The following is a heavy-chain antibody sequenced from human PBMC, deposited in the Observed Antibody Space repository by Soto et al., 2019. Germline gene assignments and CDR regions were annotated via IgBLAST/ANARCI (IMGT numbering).Heavy chain of an antibody. J-gene: IGHJ6*02. CDR2: MNPNSGNT. Sequence: ASVKVSCKASGYTFTSYDINWVRQATGQGLEWMGWMNPNSGNTGYAQKFQGRVTMTRNTSISTAYMELSSLRSEDTAVYYCARGMDCSSTSCYYYYGMDVWGQGTTVTVSS. V-gene: IGHV1-8*01. CDR3: ARGMDCSSTSCYYYYGMDV. D-gene: IGHD2-2*01. CDR1: GYTFTSYD.